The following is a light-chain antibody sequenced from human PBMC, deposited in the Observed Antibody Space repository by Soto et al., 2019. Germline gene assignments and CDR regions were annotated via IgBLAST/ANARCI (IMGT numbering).Light chain of an antibody. J-gene: IGKJ1*01. Sequence: EIVLTQSPGTLSLSPGERATLSCRASQSVSSSYLAWYQQKPGQAPRLLIYGASSRATGIPDRFSGSGSGTDFTLTISRLEPEDFAVYYCQQYGSPPWTFGQGTKGAIK. CDR2: GAS. CDR1: QSVSSSY. V-gene: IGKV3-20*01. CDR3: QQYGSPPWT.